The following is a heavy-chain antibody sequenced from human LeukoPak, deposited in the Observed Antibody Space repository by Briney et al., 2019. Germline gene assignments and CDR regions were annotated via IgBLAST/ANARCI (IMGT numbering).Heavy chain of an antibody. CDR1: GFTFSNYG. CDR3: ARDTGWYFDL. J-gene: IGHJ2*01. Sequence: GGSLRLSCAASGFTFSNYGMHWVRQAPGKGLQWVAVIWYDGSNEYYTGSVKGRFTISRDNAHNTLYLQMNSLRAEDTAVYYCARDTGWYFDLWGRGTLVTVSS. D-gene: IGHD5-18*01. CDR2: IWYDGSNE. V-gene: IGHV3-33*01.